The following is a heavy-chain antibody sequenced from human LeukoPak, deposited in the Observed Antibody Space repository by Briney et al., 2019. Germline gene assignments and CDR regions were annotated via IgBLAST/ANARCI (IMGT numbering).Heavy chain of an antibody. CDR1: GGSISSYY. D-gene: IGHD2-15*01. J-gene: IGHJ6*03. CDR2: IYTSGST. Sequence: SETLSLTCTVSGGSISSYYWSWIRQPAGKGLEWIGRIYTSGSTNYNPSLKSRVTMSVDTSKNQFSLKLSSVTAADTAVYYCARIHCSGGSCYARAPLYYYYMDVWGKGTTVTVSS. V-gene: IGHV4-4*07. CDR3: ARIHCSGGSCYARAPLYYYYMDV.